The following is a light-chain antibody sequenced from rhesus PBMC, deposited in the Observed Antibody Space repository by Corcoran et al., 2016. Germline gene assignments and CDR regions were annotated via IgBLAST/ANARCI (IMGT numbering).Light chain of an antibody. J-gene: IGKJ4*01. Sequence: DIQMTQSPSSLSASVGDRVTITCRASQGIKYYLSWYQRKPGKAPKSLIYHASSLENGVPSRFSGSGSGTDYSLTISSLQPEDISTYYRQQYDNSPLTFGGGSKVEIK. CDR2: HAS. V-gene: IGKV1-66*01. CDR3: QQYDNSPLT. CDR1: QGIKYY.